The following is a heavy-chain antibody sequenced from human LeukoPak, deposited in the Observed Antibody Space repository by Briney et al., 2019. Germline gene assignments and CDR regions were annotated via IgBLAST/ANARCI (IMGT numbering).Heavy chain of an antibody. V-gene: IGHV3-73*01. D-gene: IGHD2-2*01. J-gene: IGHJ4*02. CDR2: MRSKANSYAT. CDR1: GFTFSGSA. CDR3: TRRDDTSYYFDY. Sequence: PGGSLRLSCAASGFTFSGSAMHWVRQASGKGLEWVGRMRSKANSYATAYAASVKGGFTISRDDSKNTAYLQMNSLKTEDTAVYYCTRRDDTSYYFDYWGQGTLVTVSS.